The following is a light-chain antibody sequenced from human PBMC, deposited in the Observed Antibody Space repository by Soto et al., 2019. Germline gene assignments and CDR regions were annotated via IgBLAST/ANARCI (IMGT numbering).Light chain of an antibody. CDR3: CSYAGISNYV. CDR1: SSDVGSYNL. Sequence: QSVLTQPASVSGSPGQSITISCTGTSSDVGSYNLVSWYQQHPGKAPKLMIYEGSKRPSGVSNRFSGSKSGNTASLTISGLQAEDEADYYCCSYAGISNYVFGTGTKLTVL. V-gene: IGLV2-23*01. J-gene: IGLJ1*01. CDR2: EGS.